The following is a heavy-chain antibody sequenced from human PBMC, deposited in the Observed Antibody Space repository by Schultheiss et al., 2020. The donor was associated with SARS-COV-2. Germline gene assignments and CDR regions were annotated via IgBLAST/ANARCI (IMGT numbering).Heavy chain of an antibody. J-gene: IGHJ6*02. V-gene: IGHV4-61*01. CDR1: GGSVSSGSYY. Sequence: SETLSLTCTVSGGSVSSGSYYWSWIRQPPGKGLEWIGYIFSSGSTTYNPSVKSRVTMSLDTSKNQFSLRLSSVTAADTAVYYCARDLGYGGDSWGVLGMDVWGQGTMVTVSS. CDR2: IFSSGST. D-gene: IGHD4-23*01. CDR3: ARDLGYGGDSWGVLGMDV.